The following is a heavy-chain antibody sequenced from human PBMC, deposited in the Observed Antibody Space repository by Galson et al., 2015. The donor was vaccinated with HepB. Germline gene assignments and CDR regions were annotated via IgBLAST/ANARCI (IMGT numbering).Heavy chain of an antibody. D-gene: IGHD2-15*01. CDR3: ARRYCSDGSCYPDAYYFDY. J-gene: IGHJ4*02. CDR1: GYTFISYR. CDR2: INPHGAST. V-gene: IGHV1-46*01. Sequence: SVKVSCKASGYTFISYRIHWVRQAPGQGLEWMGIINPHGASTSYAQSFQGRVTMARDTSTSTVYMELSSLRSDDTAVYYCARRYCSDGSCYPDAYYFDYWGQGTLVTVSS.